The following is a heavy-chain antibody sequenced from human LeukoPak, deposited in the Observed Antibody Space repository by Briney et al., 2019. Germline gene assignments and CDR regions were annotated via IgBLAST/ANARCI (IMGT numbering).Heavy chain of an antibody. CDR2: IYSGGSP. CDR3: ARDLSYYDSSGYGH. V-gene: IGHV3-53*01. D-gene: IGHD3-22*01. CDR1: GFTFSTNY. J-gene: IGHJ4*02. Sequence: SGGSLRLSCAASGFTFSTNYMSWVRQAPGKGLEWVSVIYSGGSPYYADSVKGRFTISRDNSKNTLYLQMNSLRAEDTAVYYCARDLSYYDSSGYGHWGQGTLVTVSS.